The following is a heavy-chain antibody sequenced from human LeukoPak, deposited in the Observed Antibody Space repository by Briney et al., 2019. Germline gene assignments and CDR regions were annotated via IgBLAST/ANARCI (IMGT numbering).Heavy chain of an antibody. CDR1: GGTFSSYA. V-gene: IGHV1-69*04. CDR3: ARDRVYDYVWGSYRPSYYFDY. D-gene: IGHD3-16*02. J-gene: IGHJ4*02. CDR2: IIPILGIA. Sequence: ASVKVSCKASGGTFSSYAISWVRQAPGQGLEWMGRIIPILGIANYAQKFQGRVTITAGKSTSTAYMELSSLRSEDAAVYYCARDRVYDYVWGSYRPSYYFDYWGQGTLVTVSS.